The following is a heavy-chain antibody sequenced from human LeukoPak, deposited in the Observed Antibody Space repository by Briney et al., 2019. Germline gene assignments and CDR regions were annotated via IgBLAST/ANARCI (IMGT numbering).Heavy chain of an antibody. Sequence: SETLSLTCAVYGGSFSGYYWSWIRQPPGKGLEWIGEINHSGSTNYNPSLKSRVPISEDTCKNKFSLKLSSVTAADTAVYYCASRREVTSPTGYWGQGTQVTVSS. CDR1: GGSFSGYY. D-gene: IGHD2-21*02. J-gene: IGHJ4*02. CDR2: INHSGST. CDR3: ASRREVTSPTGY. V-gene: IGHV4-34*01.